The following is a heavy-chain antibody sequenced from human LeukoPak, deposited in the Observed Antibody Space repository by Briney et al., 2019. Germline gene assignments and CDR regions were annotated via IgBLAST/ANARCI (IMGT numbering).Heavy chain of an antibody. Sequence: PGGSLRLACAASGLTISSDSMNWVRQAPGKGLQWVSYISSSSSTIYYADSVKGRFTISRDNANNSLYLQMNSLRAEDTAVYYCARALWFGETFPAYWGQGTLVTVSS. CDR2: ISSSSSTI. CDR1: GLTISSDS. CDR3: ARALWFGETFPAY. J-gene: IGHJ4*02. D-gene: IGHD3-10*01. V-gene: IGHV3-48*01.